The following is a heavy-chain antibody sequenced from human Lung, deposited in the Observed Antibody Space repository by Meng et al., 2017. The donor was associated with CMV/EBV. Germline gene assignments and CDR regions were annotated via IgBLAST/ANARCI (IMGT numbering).Heavy chain of an antibody. CDR2: ISGSGGST. CDR3: AKGASTSYYYYGIDV. D-gene: IGHD2-2*01. V-gene: IGHV3-23*01. J-gene: IGHJ6*01. Sequence: GEXXTISWAASGFTFSSYAMSWVRQAPGKGLEWVSAISGSGGSTYYADSVKGRFTISRDNSKNTLYLQMNSLRAEDTAVYYCAKGASTSYYYYGIDVWGQGTTVTVSS. CDR1: GFTFSSYA.